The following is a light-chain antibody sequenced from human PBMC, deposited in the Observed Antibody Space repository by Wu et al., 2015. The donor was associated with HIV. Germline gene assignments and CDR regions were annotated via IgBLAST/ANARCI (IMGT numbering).Light chain of an antibody. Sequence: EIVLTQSPGTLSLSPGERATLSCRASQSASSSFLAWYRHKAGQAPRLLVYGASYRATGIPDRFSGSGSGTDFTLTISRLEPEDFAVYYCQQYGSSPTWTFGRGTRVEVK. CDR3: QQYGSSPTWT. J-gene: IGKJ1*01. V-gene: IGKV3-20*01. CDR2: GAS. CDR1: QSASSSF.